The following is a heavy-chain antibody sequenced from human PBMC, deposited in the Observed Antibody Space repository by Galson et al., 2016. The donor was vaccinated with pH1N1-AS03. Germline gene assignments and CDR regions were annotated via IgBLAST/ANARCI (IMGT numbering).Heavy chain of an antibody. J-gene: IGHJ4*02. CDR1: GGSISSYY. CDR3: ARFPDYGDDVGY. CDR2: IFYNGTT. V-gene: IGHV4-59*08. Sequence: ETLPLTCTVSGGSISSYYWSWIRQPPGKRLEWIGYIFYNGTTNYNPSLKSRVTISVDTSENQFSLKLTSVTAADTAVYYCARFPDYGDDVGYWGQGTLVTVSS. D-gene: IGHD4-17*01.